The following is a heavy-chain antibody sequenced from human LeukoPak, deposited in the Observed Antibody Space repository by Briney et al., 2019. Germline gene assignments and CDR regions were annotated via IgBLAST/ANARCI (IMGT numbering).Heavy chain of an antibody. CDR1: GVSISSSSYY. CDR3: ATSSGWSYYFDY. CDR2: IYYSGST. V-gene: IGHV4-39*01. D-gene: IGHD6-19*01. Sequence: SETLSLTCTVSGVSISSSSYYWGWIRQPPGKGLGWIGSIYYSGSTYYNPSLKSRVTISVDTSKNQFSLKLSSVTAADTAVYYCATSSGWSYYFDYWGQGTLVTVSS. J-gene: IGHJ4*02.